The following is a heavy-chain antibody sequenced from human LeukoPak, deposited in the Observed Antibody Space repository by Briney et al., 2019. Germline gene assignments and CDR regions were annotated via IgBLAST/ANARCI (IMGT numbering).Heavy chain of an antibody. CDR1: GYTFTGYY. Sequence: WASVKVSCKASGYTFTGYYMHWVRQAPGQGLEWMGWINPNSGGTNYAQKFQGRVTMTRDTSISTAYMELSRLRSDDTAVYYCARDRSPDYRITMIVVAPGDYWGQGTLVTVSS. V-gene: IGHV1-2*02. J-gene: IGHJ4*02. CDR3: ARDRSPDYRITMIVVAPGDY. D-gene: IGHD3-22*01. CDR2: INPNSGGT.